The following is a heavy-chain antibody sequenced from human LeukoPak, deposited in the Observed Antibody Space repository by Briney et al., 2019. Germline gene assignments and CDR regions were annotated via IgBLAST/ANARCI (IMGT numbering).Heavy chain of an antibody. Sequence: SETLSLTCTVSGGSISSYYWSWIRQPPGKGLEWIGYIYYSGSTNYNPSLKSRVTISVDTSKNQFSLKLSSVTAADTAVYYCARARTITIFGVVITYYFDYWGQGTLVTVSS. CDR1: GGSISSYY. D-gene: IGHD3-3*01. CDR3: ARARTITIFGVVITYYFDY. CDR2: IYYSGST. V-gene: IGHV4-59*01. J-gene: IGHJ4*02.